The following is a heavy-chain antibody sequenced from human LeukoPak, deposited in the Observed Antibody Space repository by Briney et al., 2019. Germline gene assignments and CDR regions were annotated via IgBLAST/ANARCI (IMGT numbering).Heavy chain of an antibody. V-gene: IGHV3-21*01. J-gene: IGHJ4*02. Sequence: PSETLSLTCAVYGGSFSGYYWSWIRQPPGKGLEWVSSISSSSSYIYYADSVKGRFTISRDNAKNSLYLQMNSLRAEDTAVYYCARAGDYGGDYWGQGTLVTVSS. CDR3: ARAGDYGGDY. CDR2: ISSSSSYI. CDR1: GGSFSGYY. D-gene: IGHD4-23*01.